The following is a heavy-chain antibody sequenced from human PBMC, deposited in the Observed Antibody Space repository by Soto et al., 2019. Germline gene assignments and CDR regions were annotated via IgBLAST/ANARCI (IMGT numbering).Heavy chain of an antibody. CDR1: GGSISSGDYY. V-gene: IGHV4-30-4*01. J-gene: IGHJ5*02. CDR3: ASWGYCSSTSCYA. Sequence: SETLSLTCTVSGGSISSGDYYWSWIRQPPGKGLEWIGYVYYSGSTYYNPSLKSRVTISVDTSKNQFSLKLSSVTAADTAVYYCASWGYCSSTSCYAWGQGTLVTVSS. CDR2: VYYSGST. D-gene: IGHD2-2*01.